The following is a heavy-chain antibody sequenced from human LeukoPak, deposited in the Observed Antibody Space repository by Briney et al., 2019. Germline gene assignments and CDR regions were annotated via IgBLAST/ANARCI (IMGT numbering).Heavy chain of an antibody. Sequence: GGSLRLSCAASGFTVSSNYMSWVRKAPGKGLEWVSVIYSGGSTYYADSVKGRFTISRDNSKNTLYLQMNSLRAEDTAVYYCARGTYYYDSSRAFDIWGQGTMVTVSS. CDR2: IYSGGST. CDR3: ARGTYYYDSSRAFDI. CDR1: GFTVSSNY. V-gene: IGHV3-53*01. D-gene: IGHD3-22*01. J-gene: IGHJ3*02.